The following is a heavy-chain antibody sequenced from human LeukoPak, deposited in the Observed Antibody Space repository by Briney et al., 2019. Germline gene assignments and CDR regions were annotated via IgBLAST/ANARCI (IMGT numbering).Heavy chain of an antibody. Sequence: PGGSLRLSCAVSGITVSRNYMSWVRQAPGKWLEWVSVIHSGGNIYYADSVTGRFTVSRDNSKNTVSLQMNSLRAGDTAVYYCARDAGYSYGYTDYWGQGTLVTVSS. CDR2: IHSGGNI. V-gene: IGHV3-66*01. J-gene: IGHJ4*02. D-gene: IGHD5-18*01. CDR1: GITVSRNY. CDR3: ARDAGYSYGYTDY.